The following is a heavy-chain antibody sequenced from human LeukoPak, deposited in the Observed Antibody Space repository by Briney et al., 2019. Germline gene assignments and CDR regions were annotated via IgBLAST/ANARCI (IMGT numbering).Heavy chain of an antibody. Sequence: PSETLSLTCAVSDDSFSNHYWTWIRQPPGKGLEWIGYISYIGSTNYNPSLKSRVTISIDTSKNQFSLKLTSVTAADTAVYYCARDLVTVTKGFDIWGQGTMVSVSS. J-gene: IGHJ3*02. D-gene: IGHD4-17*01. CDR2: ISYIGST. CDR1: DDSFSNHY. CDR3: ARDLVTVTKGFDI. V-gene: IGHV4-59*11.